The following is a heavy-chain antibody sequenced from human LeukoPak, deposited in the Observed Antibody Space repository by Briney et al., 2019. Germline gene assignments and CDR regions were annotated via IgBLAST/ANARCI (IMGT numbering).Heavy chain of an antibody. CDR2: ISSSGSTI. Sequence: GGSLRLSCAASGFTFSSYEMNWVRQAPGRGLEWVSYISSSGSTIYYADSVKGRFTISRDNAKNSLYLQMNSLRAEDTAVYYCARDSQINYYGSGSYFWGVYYYYYMDVWGKGTTVTVSS. CDR1: GFTFSSYE. J-gene: IGHJ6*03. CDR3: ARDSQINYYGSGSYFWGVYYYYYMDV. V-gene: IGHV3-48*03. D-gene: IGHD3-10*01.